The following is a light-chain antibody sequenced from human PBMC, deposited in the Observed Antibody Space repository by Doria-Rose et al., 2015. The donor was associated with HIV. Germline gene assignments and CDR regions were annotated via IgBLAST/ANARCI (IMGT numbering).Light chain of an antibody. CDR2: DGS. Sequence: TQSPGTLSLSPGERATLSCRASQSFSSTYLAWYHQKPGQAPSLLIYDGSTRATGIPDRFSASESGTDFTLTVNRLEPEDFALYYCHQYGTSWTFGQGTKVEI. J-gene: IGKJ1*01. CDR3: HQYGTSWT. CDR1: QSFSSTY. V-gene: IGKV3-20*01.